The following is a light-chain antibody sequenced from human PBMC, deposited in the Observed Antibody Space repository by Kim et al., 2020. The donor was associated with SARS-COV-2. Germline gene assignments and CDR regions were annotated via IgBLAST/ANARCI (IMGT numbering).Light chain of an antibody. J-gene: IGKJ2*01. Sequence: ETVLTQSPGTLSLSPGERATLSCRASQSVSSSYLAWYQQKPGQAPRLLIYAASNRATGIPDRFSGSGSGTDFTLTISRLEPEDFAVYYCQQYGSSGAYAFGQGTKLEL. CDR3: QQYGSSGAYA. V-gene: IGKV3-20*01. CDR2: AAS. CDR1: QSVSSSY.